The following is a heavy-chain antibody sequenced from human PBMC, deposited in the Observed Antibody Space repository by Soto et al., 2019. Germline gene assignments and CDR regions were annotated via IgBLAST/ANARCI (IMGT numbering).Heavy chain of an antibody. Sequence: PGGSLRLSCAASGFNFSDQYMSWIRQAPGKGLEWVSYISYSSSYSSYADSVRGRFTISRDNAKNSLYLQMNSLRAEDTAVYYCASDAITTPGPFDNWGQGTLVTVSS. V-gene: IGHV3-11*05. CDR1: GFNFSDQY. CDR3: ASDAITTPGPFDN. D-gene: IGHD3-22*01. J-gene: IGHJ4*02. CDR2: ISYSSSYS.